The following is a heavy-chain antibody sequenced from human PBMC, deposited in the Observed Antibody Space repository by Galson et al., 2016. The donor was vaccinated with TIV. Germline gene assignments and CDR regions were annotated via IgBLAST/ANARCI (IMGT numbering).Heavy chain of an antibody. Sequence: SVKVSCKASGGTFISYAVSWVRQSPGQGLEWMGGIIPIFRSAKTSQTFQGRVTLTTDESTSTVYMEVRNLRSEDTAVHYCAIARRLTGADWSHFPRRDVWVQGTTVTVSS. CDR2: IIPIFRSA. J-gene: IGHJ6*02. D-gene: IGHD7-27*01. CDR3: AIARRLTGADWSHFPRRDV. CDR1: GGTFISYA. V-gene: IGHV1-69*05.